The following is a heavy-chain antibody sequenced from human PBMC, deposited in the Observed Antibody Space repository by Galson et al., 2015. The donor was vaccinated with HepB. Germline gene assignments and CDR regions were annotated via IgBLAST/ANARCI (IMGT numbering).Heavy chain of an antibody. V-gene: IGHV4-61*08. D-gene: IGHD3-10*01. CDR1: GGSISSGGYY. CDR3: ARDRLMVRGVTGCYYGMDV. CDR2: IYYSGST. Sequence: SETLSLTCAVSGGSISSGGYYWSWIRQPPGKGLEWIGYIYYSGSTNYNPSLKSRVTISVDTSKNQFSLKLSSVTAADTAVYYCARDRLMVRGVTGCYYGMDVWGQGTTVTVSS. J-gene: IGHJ6*02.